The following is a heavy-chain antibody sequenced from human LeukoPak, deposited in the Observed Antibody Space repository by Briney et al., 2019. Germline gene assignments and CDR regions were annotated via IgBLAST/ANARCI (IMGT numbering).Heavy chain of an antibody. CDR1: GYSFLSYW. CDR3: ASSFSSGVNY. D-gene: IGHD6-19*01. J-gene: IGHJ4*02. V-gene: IGHV5-51*01. Sequence: GESLKISCKGFGYSFLSYWIGWVRQMPGKGLEWMGIIYPAASDTRYSPSFQGQVTISADKSTSTAYLRWSSLKASDTAMYYCASSFSSGVNYWGQGTLVTVSS. CDR2: IYPAASDT.